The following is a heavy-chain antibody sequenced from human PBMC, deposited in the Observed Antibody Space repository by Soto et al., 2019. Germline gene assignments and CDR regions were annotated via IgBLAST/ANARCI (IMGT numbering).Heavy chain of an antibody. CDR3: ARGAFSGGYYKNFDY. CDR1: GFTFSSYD. J-gene: IGHJ4*02. D-gene: IGHD3-10*01. V-gene: IGHV3-13*01. CDR2: IGTAGDT. Sequence: EVQLVESGGGLVQPGGSLRLSCAASGFTFSSYDMHWVRQATGKGLEWVSAIGTAGDTYYPGSVKGRFTISRENAKNSLYLQMNTLTAEDTAVYYCARGAFSGGYYKNFDYWGQGTLVTVSS.